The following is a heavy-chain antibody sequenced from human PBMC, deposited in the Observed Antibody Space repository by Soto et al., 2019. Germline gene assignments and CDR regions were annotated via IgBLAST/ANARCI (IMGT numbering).Heavy chain of an antibody. V-gene: IGHV3-74*01. CDR2: ISTDGSST. CDR3: ARATGSNHPFDY. CDR1: GFTFSTYW. J-gene: IGHJ4*02. Sequence: EVQLVESGGGLVQPGGSLRLSCAATGFTFSTYWMHWVRQGPGKRLVWVSRISTDGSSTTYADSVKGRFTISRDNAKNTLYLQMNSLRAEDTAVYYCARATGSNHPFDYWGQGSLVTVSS. D-gene: IGHD2-2*01.